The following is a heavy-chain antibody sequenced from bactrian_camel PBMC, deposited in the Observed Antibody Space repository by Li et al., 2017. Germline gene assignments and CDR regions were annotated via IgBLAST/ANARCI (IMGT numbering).Heavy chain of an antibody. CDR1: GITFSRHD. J-gene: IGHJ4*01. Sequence: HVQLVESGGGLVQPGESLRLSCVASGITFSRHDMSWVRQAPGKEVEWVAGITSLPSLFRAASYADSVKGRFTIPEDAAKNTLYLHMNSLKPEDTAMYFCATKRSCSRWYWRSLSPADFNHWAQGTQVTVSS. CDR2: ITSLPSLFRAA. D-gene: IGHD6*01. CDR3: ATKRSCSRWYWRSLSPADFNH. V-gene: IGHV3S6*01.